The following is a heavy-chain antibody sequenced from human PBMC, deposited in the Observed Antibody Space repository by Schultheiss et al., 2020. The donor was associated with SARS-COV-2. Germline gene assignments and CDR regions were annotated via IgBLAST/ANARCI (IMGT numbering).Heavy chain of an antibody. V-gene: IGHV1-69*06. CDR1: GYTFTSYG. Sequence: SVKVSCKASGYTFTSYGISWVRQAPGQGLEWMGGIIPIFGTANYAQKFQGRVTITADKSTSTAYMELSSLRSEDTAVYYCARVGCSGGSCYRPGGYFDLWGRGTLVTVSS. D-gene: IGHD2-15*01. CDR2: IIPIFGTA. J-gene: IGHJ2*01. CDR3: ARVGCSGGSCYRPGGYFDL.